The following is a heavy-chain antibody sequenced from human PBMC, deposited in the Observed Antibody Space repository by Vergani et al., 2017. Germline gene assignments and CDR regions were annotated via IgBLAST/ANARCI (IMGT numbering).Heavy chain of an antibody. V-gene: IGHV4-31*03. D-gene: IGHD6-13*01. CDR1: GGSISSGGYY. CDR2: IYYSGST. CDR3: ARDAAAGLHYFDY. Sequence: QVQLQESGPGLVKPSQTLSLTCTVSGGSISSGGYYWSWIRQHPGKGLEWIGYIYYSGSTYYNPSLKSRVTLSVDTSKNQFSLKLSSVTAADTAVYYCARDAAAGLHYFDYWGQGTLVTVSS. J-gene: IGHJ4*02.